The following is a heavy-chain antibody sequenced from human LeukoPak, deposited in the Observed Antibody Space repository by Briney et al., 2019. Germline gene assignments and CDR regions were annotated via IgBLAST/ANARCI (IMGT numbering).Heavy chain of an antibody. CDR2: IYSGGST. Sequence: PGGSLRLSCAASGFTVSSNYMSWVRQAPGKGLEWVSVIYSGGSTYYADSVKGRFTISRDNSKNSLYLQMNSLRAEDTAVYCCAGFRSMWELVFDYWGQGTLVTVSS. CDR1: GFTVSSNY. CDR3: AGFRSMWELVFDY. D-gene: IGHD1-26*01. V-gene: IGHV3-53*01. J-gene: IGHJ4*02.